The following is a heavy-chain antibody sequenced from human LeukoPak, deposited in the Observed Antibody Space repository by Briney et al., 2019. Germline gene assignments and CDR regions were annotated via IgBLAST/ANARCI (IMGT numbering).Heavy chain of an antibody. Sequence: GGSLRLSCAASGFTFSSYSMNWVRQAPGKGLEWVSSISSSSSYIYYADSVKGRFTISRDNAKNSLYLQMNSLRAEDTAVYYCARGVTMARGTQDYYYGMDVWGKGTTVTVSS. J-gene: IGHJ6*04. D-gene: IGHD3-10*01. V-gene: IGHV3-21*01. CDR3: ARGVTMARGTQDYYYGMDV. CDR2: ISSSSSYI. CDR1: GFTFSSYS.